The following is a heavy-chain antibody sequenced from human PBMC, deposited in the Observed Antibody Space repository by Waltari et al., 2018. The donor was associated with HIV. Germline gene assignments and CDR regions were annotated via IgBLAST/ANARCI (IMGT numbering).Heavy chain of an antibody. CDR3: VTRGYNLVECAHRLDF. Sequence: EVQFLESGGGLERPGGSLSVSCIASGFNFDMYDITWVRQAQGKGPEWVSTRGRSASATFQAEFVTGRVTISRDKSMDMLSLQMRLLIAADTTVSHCVTRGYNLVECAHRLDFWGRGILVTVS. J-gene: IGHJ4*01. D-gene: IGHD3-3*01. V-gene: IGHV3-23*01. CDR1: GFNFDMYD. CDR2: RGRSASAT.